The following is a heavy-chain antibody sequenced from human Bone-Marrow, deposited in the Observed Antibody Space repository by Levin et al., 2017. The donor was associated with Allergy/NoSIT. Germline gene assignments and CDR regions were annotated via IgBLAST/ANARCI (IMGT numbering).Heavy chain of an antibody. CDR3: ARATED. Sequence: HPGGSLRLSCAASGFTFSSNYLTWIRQAPGKGLEWVSVIFPGGTTYYTDSAKGRFTVSRDNSNNTLYLHMNSLRADDTAVYYCARATEDWGQGTLVTVSS. CDR2: IFPGGTT. CDR1: GFTFSSNY. J-gene: IGHJ4*02. D-gene: IGHD1-1*01. V-gene: IGHV3-53*01.